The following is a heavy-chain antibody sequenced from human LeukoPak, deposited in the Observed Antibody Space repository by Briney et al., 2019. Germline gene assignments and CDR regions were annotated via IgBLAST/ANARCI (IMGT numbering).Heavy chain of an antibody. J-gene: IGHJ4*02. CDR3: ARDRVVGATRGSFGY. D-gene: IGHD1-26*01. Sequence: PGGSLRLSCAASGFTFDDYGMSWVRQAPGKGLEWVSGINWNGGSTGYADSVKGRFTISRDNAKNSLYLQMNSLRAEDTALYYCARDRVVGATRGSFGYWGQGTLVTVSS. V-gene: IGHV3-20*04. CDR2: INWNGGST. CDR1: GFTFDDYG.